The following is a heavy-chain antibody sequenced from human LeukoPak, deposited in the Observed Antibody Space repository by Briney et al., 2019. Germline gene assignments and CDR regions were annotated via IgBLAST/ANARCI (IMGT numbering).Heavy chain of an antibody. CDR1: GYTFTSYD. V-gene: IGHV1-8*01. J-gene: IGHJ5*02. CDR2: MNPNRGKT. Sequence: ASVKVSCKASGYTFTSYDINWVRQATGQGLEWMGWMNPNRGKTGYTQKFQGRVTMTRKTSISTAYMELSSLRSEDTAVYSCPRGSLPTPYNWFAPWGQRTLVIVYS. CDR3: PRGSLPTPYNWFAP.